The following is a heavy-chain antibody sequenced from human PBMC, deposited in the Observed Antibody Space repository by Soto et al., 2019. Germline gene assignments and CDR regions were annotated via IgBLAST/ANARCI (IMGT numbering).Heavy chain of an antibody. D-gene: IGHD3-22*01. CDR3: AKGSYYDASSAYDTPGVFYNYFGLDV. V-gene: IGHV1-69*01. Sequence: QLQLVQSGAEVKKPGSSVKVSCKASGGTFNNYAISWVRQAPGQGLEWVGGITPSVDAANYAQKFQGRVTIAAEASTGTAYMELSRLRSEDTAVYFCAKGSYYDASSAYDTPGVFYNYFGLDVWGQGTTVTVSS. CDR2: ITPSVDAA. CDR1: GGTFNNYA. J-gene: IGHJ6*02.